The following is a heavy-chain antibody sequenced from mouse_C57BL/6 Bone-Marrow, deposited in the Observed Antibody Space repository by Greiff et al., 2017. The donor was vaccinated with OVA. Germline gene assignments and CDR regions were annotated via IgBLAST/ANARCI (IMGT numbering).Heavy chain of an antibody. Sequence: QVQLQQPGAELVKPGASVKLSCKASGYTFTSYWITWVKQRPGQGLEWIGDIYPGSGSTNYNEKFKSKATLTVDTSSSTAYMQLSSLTSEDSAVYDSARPHYGNYVDLDYWGQGTTLTVSS. J-gene: IGHJ2*01. CDR1: GYTFTSYW. V-gene: IGHV1-55*01. D-gene: IGHD2-1*01. CDR3: ARPHYGNYVDLDY. CDR2: IYPGSGST.